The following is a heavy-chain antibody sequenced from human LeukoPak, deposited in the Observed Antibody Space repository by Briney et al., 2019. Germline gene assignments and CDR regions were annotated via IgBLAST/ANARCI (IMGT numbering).Heavy chain of an antibody. CDR3: ARDSIFTYYYDSSGYYSNDAFDI. CDR1: GGSISSYY. Sequence: SETLSLTCTVSGGSISSYYWSWIRQPPGKGLEWIGYIYYSGSTNYNPSLKSRVTISVDTSKNQFSLKLSSATAADTAVYYCARDSIFTYYYDSSGYYSNDAFDIWGQGTMVTVSS. J-gene: IGHJ3*02. D-gene: IGHD3-22*01. CDR2: IYYSGST. V-gene: IGHV4-59*01.